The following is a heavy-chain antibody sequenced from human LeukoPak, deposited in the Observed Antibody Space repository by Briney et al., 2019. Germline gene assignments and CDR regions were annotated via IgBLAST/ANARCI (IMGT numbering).Heavy chain of an antibody. CDR1: GVSFTSYY. CDR2: IYHRGNT. D-gene: IGHD6-19*01. V-gene: IGHV4-59*01. CDR3: AKTVAGYWYFDL. J-gene: IGHJ2*01. Sequence: SETLSLTCTVSGVSFTSYYWSWIRQSPGKGLEWIGYIYHRGNTKYNPSLQSRVTKSVDASKNQFSLKLRFVTAADTALYYCAKTVAGYWYFDLWGRGTLVTVSS.